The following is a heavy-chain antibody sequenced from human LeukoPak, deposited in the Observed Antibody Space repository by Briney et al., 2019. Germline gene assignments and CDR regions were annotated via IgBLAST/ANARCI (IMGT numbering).Heavy chain of an antibody. CDR1: GYTLTELS. D-gene: IGHD6-13*01. J-gene: IGHJ4*02. CDR2: ISAYNGNT. Sequence: ASVKVSCKVSGYTLTELSMHWVRQAPGQGLEWMGWISAYNGNTNYAQKLQGRVTMTTDTSTSTAYMELRSLRSDDTAVYYCARRGSSSWYHEYDYWGQGTLVTVSS. CDR3: ARRGSSSWYHEYDY. V-gene: IGHV1-18*01.